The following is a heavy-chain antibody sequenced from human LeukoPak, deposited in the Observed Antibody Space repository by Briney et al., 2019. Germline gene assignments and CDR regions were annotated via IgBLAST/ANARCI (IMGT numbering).Heavy chain of an antibody. D-gene: IGHD2-2*01. CDR3: ARDVDIVVVPAAMEDDAFDI. V-gene: IGHV1-18*04. CDR1: GYTFTSYG. CDR2: ISAYNGNT. J-gene: IGHJ3*02. Sequence: ASVKVSCKASGYTFTSYGISWVRQAPGQGLELMGCISAYNGNTNYAQKLQGRVTMTTDTSTSTAYMELRSLRSDDTAVYYCARDVDIVVVPAAMEDDAFDIWGQGTMVTVSS.